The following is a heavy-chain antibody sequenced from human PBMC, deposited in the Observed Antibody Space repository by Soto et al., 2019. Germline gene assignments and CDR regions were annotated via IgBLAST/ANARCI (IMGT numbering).Heavy chain of an antibody. Sequence: SETLSLTCAVYGGSFSGYYWSWIRQPPGKGLEWIGEINHSGSTNYNPSLKSRVTISVDTSKNQFTLRLSSVTAADTAVYYCARAPETPSILGVALPYFFDYWGQGALVTVSS. CDR3: ARAPETPSILGVALPYFFDY. V-gene: IGHV4-34*01. J-gene: IGHJ4*02. CDR1: GGSFSGYY. CDR2: INHSGST. D-gene: IGHD3-3*01.